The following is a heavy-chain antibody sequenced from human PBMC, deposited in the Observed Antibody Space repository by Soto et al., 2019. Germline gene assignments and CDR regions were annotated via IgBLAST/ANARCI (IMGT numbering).Heavy chain of an antibody. CDR1: GYTFTSYA. D-gene: IGHD5-18*01. CDR3: ARGLNGYLHYFDY. CDR2: INAGNGNT. J-gene: IGHJ4*02. Sequence: QVQLVQSGAEVKKPGASVKVSCKASGYTFTSYAMHWVRQAPGQRLEWMGWINAGNGNTKYSQKFQGRVTITRDTSASTAYMERSSLRSEDTAVYYCARGLNGYLHYFDYWGQGNLVTVSS. V-gene: IGHV1-3*01.